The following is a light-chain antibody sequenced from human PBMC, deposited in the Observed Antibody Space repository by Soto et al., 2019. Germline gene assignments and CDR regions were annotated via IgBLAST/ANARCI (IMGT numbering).Light chain of an antibody. V-gene: IGLV2-14*01. J-gene: IGLJ2*01. CDR3: TSYTSTSTLV. CDR1: SNDIGANNY. Sequence: QSALTQPASVSGSPGQSITISCTGTSNDIGANNYVSWYQHHPGKAPKILIYEAANRPSGVSHRFSGSKSANTASLTISGLQAEDEADYFCTSYTSTSTLVFGGGTKLPVL. CDR2: EAA.